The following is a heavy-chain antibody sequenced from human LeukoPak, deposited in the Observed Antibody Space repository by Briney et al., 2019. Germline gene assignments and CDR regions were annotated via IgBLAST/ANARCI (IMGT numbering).Heavy chain of an antibody. D-gene: IGHD1-26*01. V-gene: IGHV3-20*04. CDR2: INWNGGST. Sequence: PGGSLRLSCAASGFTFDDYGMSWVRQAPGKGLEWVSGINWNGGSTGYADSVKGRFTISRDNAKNSLYLRMNSLRAEDTALYYCAREGYGSYYYYYYMDVWGKGTTVTVSS. J-gene: IGHJ6*03. CDR3: AREGYGSYYYYYYMDV. CDR1: GFTFDDYG.